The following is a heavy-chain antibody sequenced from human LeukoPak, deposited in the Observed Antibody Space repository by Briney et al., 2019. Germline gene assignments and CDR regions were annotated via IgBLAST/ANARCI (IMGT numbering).Heavy chain of an antibody. CDR3: ARRRYSSGYIDY. CDR2: IYYDGST. Sequence: SETLSLTCTVSGGSISSSSYYWGWIRQPPGKGLEWIGSIYYDGSTYYNPSLKSRVTISVDTSKNQFSLKLSSVTAADTAVYYCARRRYSSGYIDYWGQGTLVTVSS. J-gene: IGHJ4*02. V-gene: IGHV4-39*01. CDR1: GGSISSSSYY. D-gene: IGHD6-25*01.